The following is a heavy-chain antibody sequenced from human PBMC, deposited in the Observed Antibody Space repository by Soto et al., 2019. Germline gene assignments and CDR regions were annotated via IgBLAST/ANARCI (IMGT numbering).Heavy chain of an antibody. CDR2: ISHDGNNK. V-gene: IGHV3-30*04. CDR1: GFTFSDYA. D-gene: IGHD6-6*01. Sequence: QEQLVESGGGVVQPGRSLRLSCVASGFTFSDYAMHWVRQAPGKGLEWVAVISHDGNNKYYADSVKGRFTISRDNSKNTHYLQMNSLRAEDTAVYYCARIYSSTWAYDYWGQGTLVTVSS. J-gene: IGHJ4*02. CDR3: ARIYSSTWAYDY.